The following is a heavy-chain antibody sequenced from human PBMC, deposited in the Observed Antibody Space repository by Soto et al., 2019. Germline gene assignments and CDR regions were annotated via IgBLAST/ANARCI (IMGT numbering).Heavy chain of an antibody. CDR1: GGSIGSGDYY. V-gene: IGHV4-30-4*01. CDR2: IYYSGST. J-gene: IGHJ5*02. D-gene: IGHD3-22*01. CDR3: ARTRRITMIEGNNWFDP. Sequence: SETLSLTCTVSGGSIGSGDYYWSWIRQPPGKGLEWIGYIYYSGSTYYNPSLKSRVTISVDTSKNQFSLKLSSVTAADTAVYYCARTRRITMIEGNNWFDPWGQGTLVTVSS.